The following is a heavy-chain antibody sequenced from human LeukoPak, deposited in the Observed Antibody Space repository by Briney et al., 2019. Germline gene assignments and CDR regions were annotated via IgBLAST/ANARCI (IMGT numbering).Heavy chain of an antibody. CDR3: ARGSVFVGAMARYYYYYMDV. J-gene: IGHJ6*03. V-gene: IGHV1-69*13. CDR2: IIPIFGTA. Sequence: ASVKVSCKASGGTFSGYAISWVRQAPGQGLEWMGGIIPIFGTANYAQKFQGRVTITADESTSTAYMELSSLRSEDTAVYYCARGSVFVGAMARYYYYYMDVWGKGTTVTVSS. CDR1: GGTFSGYA. D-gene: IGHD1-26*01.